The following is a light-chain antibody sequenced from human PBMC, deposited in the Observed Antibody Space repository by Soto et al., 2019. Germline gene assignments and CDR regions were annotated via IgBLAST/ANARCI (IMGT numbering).Light chain of an antibody. Sequence: DIQITPSPSTLSASVGVCVTITCRASQSISRWLAWYQQISGKAPKVLIYAASSLQSGVPSRFSGSGSGTEFTLTISSLQPEDFAAYYCQQTYRSPQTFGQGTKVDIK. J-gene: IGKJ1*01. CDR3: QQTYRSPQT. V-gene: IGKV1-39*01. CDR2: AAS. CDR1: QSISRW.